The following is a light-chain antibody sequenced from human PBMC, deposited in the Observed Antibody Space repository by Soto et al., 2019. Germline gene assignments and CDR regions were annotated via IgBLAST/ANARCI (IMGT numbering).Light chain of an antibody. CDR3: CSYVGGYSYV. J-gene: IGLJ1*01. V-gene: IGLV2-11*01. Sequence: QSVLTQTPSASGSPGQSVTISCIGTSSDVGDYNSVSWYQQHPGKAPKLMIYDVSKRPSGVPDRFSGSKSGNTASLTISGLQAEDEADYYCCSYVGGYSYVFGIGTKVTVL. CDR1: SSDVGDYNS. CDR2: DVS.